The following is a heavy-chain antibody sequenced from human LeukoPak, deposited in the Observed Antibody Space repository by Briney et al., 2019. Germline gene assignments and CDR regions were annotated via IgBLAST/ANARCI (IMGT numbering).Heavy chain of an antibody. CDR3: AKPEPYYYDSSGPSEPIFDY. Sequence: GGSLRLSCAASGLTFSSYAMSWVRQAPGKGLEWVSAISGSGGSTYYADSVKGRFTISRDNSKNTLYLQMNSLRAEDTAVYYCAKPEPYYYDSSGPSEPIFDYWGQGTLVTVSS. D-gene: IGHD3-22*01. CDR2: ISGSGGST. CDR1: GLTFSSYA. V-gene: IGHV3-23*01. J-gene: IGHJ4*02.